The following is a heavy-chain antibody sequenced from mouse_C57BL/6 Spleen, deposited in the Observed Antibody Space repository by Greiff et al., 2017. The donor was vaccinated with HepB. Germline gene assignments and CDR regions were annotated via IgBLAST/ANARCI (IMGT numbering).Heavy chain of an antibody. Sequence: EVKLVESGGDLVKPGGSLKLSCAASGFTFSSYGMSWVRQTPDKRLEWVATISSGGSYTYYPDSVKGRFTISRDNAKNTLYLQMSSLKSEDTAMYYCARRGGKDYAMDYWGQGTSVTVSS. CDR3: ARRGGKDYAMDY. CDR2: ISSGGSYT. CDR1: GFTFSSYG. J-gene: IGHJ4*01. V-gene: IGHV5-6*02. D-gene: IGHD2-1*01.